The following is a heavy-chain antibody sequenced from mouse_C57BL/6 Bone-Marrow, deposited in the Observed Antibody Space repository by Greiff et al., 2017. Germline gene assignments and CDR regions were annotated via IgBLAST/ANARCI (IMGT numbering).Heavy chain of an antibody. J-gene: IGHJ1*03. V-gene: IGHV1-55*01. Sequence: VQLQQPGAELVKPGASVKMSCKASGYTFTSYWITWVKQRPGQGLEWIGDIYPGSGSTNYNEKFKSKATLTVDTSSSTAYMQLSSLTSEDSAVXYCARRTTVVATDWYFDVWGTGTTVTVSS. CDR3: ARRTTVVATDWYFDV. CDR2: IYPGSGST. D-gene: IGHD1-1*01. CDR1: GYTFTSYW.